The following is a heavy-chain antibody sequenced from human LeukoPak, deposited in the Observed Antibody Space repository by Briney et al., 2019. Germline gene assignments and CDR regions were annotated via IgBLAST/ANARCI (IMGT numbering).Heavy chain of an antibody. CDR3: VKEPRGYSFSFDI. Sequence: PGGSLGLSCAASGFTFSTCAINWVRQAPGKGLEWVSAISGSGSKTFYADSVKGRFTISRDNPKSTLYLQVNSLRPEDTAVYYCVKEPRGYSFSFDIWGQGTMVTVSS. V-gene: IGHV3-23*01. CDR2: ISGSGSKT. CDR1: GFTFSTCA. J-gene: IGHJ3*02. D-gene: IGHD5-18*01.